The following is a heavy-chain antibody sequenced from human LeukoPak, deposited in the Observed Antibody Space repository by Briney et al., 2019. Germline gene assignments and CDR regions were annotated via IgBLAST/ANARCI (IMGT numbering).Heavy chain of an antibody. J-gene: IGHJ4*02. Sequence: ASVKVSCKASGYTFTTSGISWVRQAPGQGLEWMGWISPYNGNTNFAQKLQGRLTMTTDTFTSTAYMELRSLRSDDTAVYYCARRGYCSSTSCQPFDYWGQGTLVTVSS. V-gene: IGHV1-18*01. CDR2: ISPYNGNT. D-gene: IGHD2-2*01. CDR1: GYTFTTSG. CDR3: ARRGYCSSTSCQPFDY.